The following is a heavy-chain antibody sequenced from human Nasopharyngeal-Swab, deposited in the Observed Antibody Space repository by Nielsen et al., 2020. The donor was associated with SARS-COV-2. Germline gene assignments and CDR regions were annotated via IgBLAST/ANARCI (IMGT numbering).Heavy chain of an antibody. CDR3: ARVNNGGGIVPASYSFFMDV. V-gene: IGHV4-34*01. D-gene: IGHD2-2*01. CDR1: GVSFSGYH. Sequence: SETLSLTCSLHGVSFSGYHWGWIGQSPGKRLEWIGEITRSGNTNYNPALKSRVIMSVATSKDEFSLKLTSVTAADTAIYFCARVNNGGGIVPASYSFFMDVWGKGTSVAVSS. J-gene: IGHJ6*03. CDR2: ITRSGNT.